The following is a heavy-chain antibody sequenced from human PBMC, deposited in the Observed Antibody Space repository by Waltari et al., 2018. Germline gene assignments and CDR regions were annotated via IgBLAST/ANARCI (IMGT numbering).Heavy chain of an antibody. Sequence: DVQLVESGGGLLQRGGYLRLSCAASGFTFTTYSMNWVRQAPGKGLEWIAYISSSSDWIYSADSVKGRFTISRDNAKNSVYLQMNSLRADDTAVYYCAGIRRGYWFFDLWGRGTLVTVSS. CDR1: GFTFTTYS. CDR2: ISSSSDWI. J-gene: IGHJ2*01. CDR3: AGIRRGYWFFDL. V-gene: IGHV3-48*04. D-gene: IGHD3-10*01.